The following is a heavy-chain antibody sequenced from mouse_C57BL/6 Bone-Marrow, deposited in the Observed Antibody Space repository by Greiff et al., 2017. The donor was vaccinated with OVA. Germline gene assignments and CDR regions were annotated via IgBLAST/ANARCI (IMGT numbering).Heavy chain of an antibody. D-gene: IGHD1-1*01. Sequence: EVQLVESGGDLVKPGGSLKLSCAASGFTFSSYGMSWVRQTPDKRLEWVATISSGGSYTYYPDSVKGRFTISRDNAKNTLYLQMSSLKSEDTAMYYCARHDAYYYGSRTSYWYFDVWGTGTTVTVSS. CDR3: ARHDAYYYGSRTSYWYFDV. V-gene: IGHV5-6*01. CDR1: GFTFSSYG. J-gene: IGHJ1*03. CDR2: ISSGGSYT.